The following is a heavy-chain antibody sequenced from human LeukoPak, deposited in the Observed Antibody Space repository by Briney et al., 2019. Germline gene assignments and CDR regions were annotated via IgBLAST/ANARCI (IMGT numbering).Heavy chain of an antibody. D-gene: IGHD2-2*01. CDR3: ARARPYCSSTSCYLYYYYMDV. Sequence: ASVNVSCKASGYTFTSYGISWVRQAPGQGLEWMGWISAYNGNTNYAQKLQGRVTMTTDTSTSTAYMELRSLRSDDTAVYYCARARPYCSSTSCYLYYYYMDVWGKGTTVTVSS. CDR1: GYTFTSYG. CDR2: ISAYNGNT. J-gene: IGHJ6*03. V-gene: IGHV1-18*01.